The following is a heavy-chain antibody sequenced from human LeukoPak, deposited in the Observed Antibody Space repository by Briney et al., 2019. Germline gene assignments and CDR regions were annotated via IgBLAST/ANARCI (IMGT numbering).Heavy chain of an antibody. V-gene: IGHV4-4*02. CDR3: ARGSHYLDY. CDR2: IYHSGST. CDR1: GGSISSSNW. D-gene: IGHD1-26*01. Sequence: SETLSLTCAVSGGSISSSNWWGWVRQPPGKGLEWIGDIYHSGSTSYNPSLKSRVTISVDKSKKQFSLKLSSVTAAGTAVYYCARGSHYLDYWGQGTLVTVSS. J-gene: IGHJ4*02.